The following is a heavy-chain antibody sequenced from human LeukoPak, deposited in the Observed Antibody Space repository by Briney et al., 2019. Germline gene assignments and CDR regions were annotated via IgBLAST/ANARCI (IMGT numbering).Heavy chain of an antibody. CDR1: GYTFTSYG. J-gene: IGHJ4*02. CDR3: ARDRCSSTSCYPEDYFDY. Sequence: ASVKVSCKASGYTFTSYGISWVRQAPGQGLEWMGWISAYNGNTNYAQKLQGRVTMTTDTSTSTAYMELRSLRSDDTAVYYCARDRCSSTSCYPEDYFDYWGQGTLVTVSS. D-gene: IGHD2-2*01. CDR2: ISAYNGNT. V-gene: IGHV1-18*01.